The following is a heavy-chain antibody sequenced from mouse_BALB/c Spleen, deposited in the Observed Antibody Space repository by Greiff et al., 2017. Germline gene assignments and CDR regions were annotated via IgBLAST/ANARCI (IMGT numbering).Heavy chain of an antibody. CDR2: ISDGGSYT. D-gene: IGHD2-3*01. J-gene: IGHJ3*01. CDR1: GFTFSDYY. CDR3: AREGDGRGLAY. Sequence: EVKLVESGGGLVKPGGSLKLSCAASGFTFSDYYMYWVRQTPEKRLEWVATISDGGSYTYYPDSVKGRFTISRDNAKNNLYLQMSSLKSEDTAMYYCAREGDGRGLAYWGQGTLVTVSA. V-gene: IGHV5-4*02.